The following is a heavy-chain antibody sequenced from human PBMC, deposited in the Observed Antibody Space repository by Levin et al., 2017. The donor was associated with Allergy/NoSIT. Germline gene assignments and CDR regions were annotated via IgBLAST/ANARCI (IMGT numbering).Heavy chain of an antibody. J-gene: IGHJ5*02. V-gene: IGHV4-34*01. CDR1: GGSFSGYY. CDR2: INHSGST. D-gene: IGHD3-22*01. CDR3: ASGYYYDSSAQLGWFDP. Sequence: PSETLSLTCAVYGGSFSGYYWSWIRQPPGKGLEWIGEINHSGSTNYNPSLKSRVTISVDTSKNQFSLKLSSVTAADTAVYYCASGYYYDSSAQLGWFDPWGQGTLVTVSS.